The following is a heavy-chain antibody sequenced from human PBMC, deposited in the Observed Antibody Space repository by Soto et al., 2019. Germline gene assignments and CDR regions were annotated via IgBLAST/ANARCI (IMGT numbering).Heavy chain of an antibody. D-gene: IGHD6-13*01. V-gene: IGHV3-23*01. CDR1: GFTFSSYA. Sequence: EVQLLESGGGLVQPGGSLRLSCAASGFTFSSYAMSWVRQAPGKGLEWVSAISGSGGSTYYADSVKGRFTISRDNSKNKVYLQMNSLRADDTAVYYCAKVAAAGTTPYYFDYWGQGTLVTVSS. J-gene: IGHJ4*02. CDR2: ISGSGGST. CDR3: AKVAAAGTTPYYFDY.